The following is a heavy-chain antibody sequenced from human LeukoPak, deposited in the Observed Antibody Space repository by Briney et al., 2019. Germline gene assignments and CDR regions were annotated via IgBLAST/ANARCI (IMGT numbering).Heavy chain of an antibody. J-gene: IGHJ6*02. CDR1: GYSFTSYW. CDR2: IYPGDSDT. Sequence: GESLQISCKGSGYSFTSYWIGWVRQMPGKGLEWMGIIYPGDSDTRYSPSFQGQVTISADKSISTAYLQWSSLKASDTAMYYCARQWRYCSSTSCYSRPSNYYYYGMDVWGQGTTVTVSS. CDR3: ARQWRYCSSTSCYSRPSNYYYYGMDV. D-gene: IGHD2-2*02. V-gene: IGHV5-51*01.